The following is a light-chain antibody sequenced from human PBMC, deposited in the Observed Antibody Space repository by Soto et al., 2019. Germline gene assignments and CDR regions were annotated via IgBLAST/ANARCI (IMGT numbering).Light chain of an antibody. Sequence: DIQMTQSPSTVSASVGDRITITCRASQSINTWLAWYRQRPGEAPQLLIYDVSTLAMGVPARFSGSGSGTDFTLPIRRLRAYVFAIFYCHHYPTFSQPFGQGTKVEVK. V-gene: IGKV1-5*01. CDR3: HHYPTFSQP. CDR1: QSINTW. CDR2: DVS. J-gene: IGKJ1*01.